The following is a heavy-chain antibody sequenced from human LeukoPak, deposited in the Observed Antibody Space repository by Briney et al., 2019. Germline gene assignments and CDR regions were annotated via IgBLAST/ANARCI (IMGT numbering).Heavy chain of an antibody. J-gene: IGHJ4*02. CDR2: IYFSGST. V-gene: IGHV4-39*01. CDR3: GTHVSGYASGIDY. D-gene: IGHD3-10*01. CDR1: GDSISSSYYY. Sequence: SETLSLTCAVSGDSISSSYYYWGWIRQPPGKGLEWIGTIYFSGSTYYNPSLKSRVTISVDTSKNQFSLRLRSVTAADTAVYYCGTHVSGYASGIDYWGQGTLVTVSS.